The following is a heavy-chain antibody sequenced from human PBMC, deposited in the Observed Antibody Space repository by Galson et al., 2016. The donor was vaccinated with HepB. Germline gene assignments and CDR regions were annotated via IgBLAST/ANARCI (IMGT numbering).Heavy chain of an antibody. J-gene: IGHJ3*02. D-gene: IGHD6-13*01. Sequence: LSLTCTVSGDSISSSTYYRAWIRQPPGKGLEWIGSMYYGGSTYYNPSLKSRVTISEDTSKNQFSLKLSSVTAADTAVYYCARGLFRFSSSWYDAFDIWGQGTMVTVSS. CDR2: MYYGGST. CDR1: GDSISSSTYY. CDR3: ARGLFRFSSSWYDAFDI. V-gene: IGHV4-39*07.